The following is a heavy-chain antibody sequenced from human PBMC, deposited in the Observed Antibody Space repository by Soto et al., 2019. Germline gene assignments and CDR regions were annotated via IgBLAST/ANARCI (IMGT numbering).Heavy chain of an antibody. CDR1: GYTFTSYF. CDR3: ARQNYYSGMDV. CDR2: ISAYNGNA. V-gene: IGHV1-18*01. Sequence: ASVKVSCKASGYTFTSYFITWVRQAPGQGLEWMGWISAYNGNANYAQMLQGRVTMTTDTSTATAYMEMRSLRSDDTAVYYCARQNYYSGMDVWGQGTTVTVSS. J-gene: IGHJ6*02.